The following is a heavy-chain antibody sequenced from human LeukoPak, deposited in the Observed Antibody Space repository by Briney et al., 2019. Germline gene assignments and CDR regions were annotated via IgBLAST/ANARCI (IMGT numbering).Heavy chain of an antibody. Sequence: ASVKVSCKASGYTYTGYYMHGVRQDSGKGLEWMGWNTPNSGGTNYAQKFQRRVTMTRDTSISTAYMALSSLRSGGNSVYSCNVAARYYFDYWGQGTLVTVSS. J-gene: IGHJ4*02. CDR2: NTPNSGGT. V-gene: IGHV1-2*02. CDR3: NVAARYYFDY. D-gene: IGHD2-21*01. CDR1: GYTYTGYY.